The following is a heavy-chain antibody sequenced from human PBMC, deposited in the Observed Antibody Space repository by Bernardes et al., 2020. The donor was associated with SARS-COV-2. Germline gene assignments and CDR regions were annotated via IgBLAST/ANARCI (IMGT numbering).Heavy chain of an antibody. J-gene: IGHJ4*02. Sequence: VKVSCKVSGYTLTELSMHWVRQAPGKGLEWMGGFDPEDGETIYAQKFQGRVTMTEDTSTDTAYMELSSLRSEDTAVYYCATGYAVAGLGLWDYWGQGTLVTVSS. CDR3: ATGYAVAGLGLWDY. CDR2: FDPEDGET. V-gene: IGHV1-24*01. CDR1: GYTLTELS. D-gene: IGHD6-19*01.